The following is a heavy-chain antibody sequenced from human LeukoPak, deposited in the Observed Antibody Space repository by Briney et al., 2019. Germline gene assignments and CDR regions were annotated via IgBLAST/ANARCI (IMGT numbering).Heavy chain of an antibody. CDR2: INPSGGST. CDR1: GYTFTGYY. J-gene: IGHJ4*02. V-gene: IGHV1-46*01. D-gene: IGHD6-19*01. CDR3: ARDSTLSKYSSGWLDY. Sequence: ASVKVSCKASGYTFTGYYMHWVRQAPGQGLECMGIINPSGGSTSYAQKFQGRVTMTRDMSTSTVYMELSSLRSEDTAVYYCARDSTLSKYSSGWLDYWGQGTLVTVSS.